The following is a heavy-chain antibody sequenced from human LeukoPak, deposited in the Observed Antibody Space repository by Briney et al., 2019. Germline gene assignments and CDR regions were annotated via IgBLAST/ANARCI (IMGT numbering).Heavy chain of an antibody. J-gene: IGHJ4*02. CDR1: GFIFSSHA. CDR2: ISWNSGTI. D-gene: IGHD1-26*01. CDR3: AKGRLSGSYSPFDY. Sequence: GGSLRLSCAASGFIFSSHAMSWVRQAPGKGLEWVSGISWNSGTIDYADSVKGRFTISRDNAKNSLYLQMNSLRPEDTALYYCAKGRLSGSYSPFDYWGQGTLVTVSS. V-gene: IGHV3-9*01.